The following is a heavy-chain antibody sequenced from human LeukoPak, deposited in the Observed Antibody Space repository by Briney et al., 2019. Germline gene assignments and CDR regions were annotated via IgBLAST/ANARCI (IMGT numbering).Heavy chain of an antibody. CDR2: IHTDGSST. Sequence: GGSLRLSCVVSGFTFNRCWMNWVRQAPGKGLVWVSRIHTDGSSTSYADSVKGRFTISRDNAKNTLYLQMTSLTVEDTAVYYCARTSYGGNSPDWFDPWGQGTLVTVSS. V-gene: IGHV3-74*01. J-gene: IGHJ5*02. D-gene: IGHD4-23*01. CDR3: ARTSYGGNSPDWFDP. CDR1: GFTFNRCW.